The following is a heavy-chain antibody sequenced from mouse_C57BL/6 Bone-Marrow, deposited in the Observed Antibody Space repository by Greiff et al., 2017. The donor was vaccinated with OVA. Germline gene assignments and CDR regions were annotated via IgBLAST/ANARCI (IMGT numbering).Heavy chain of an antibody. V-gene: IGHV5-4*03. CDR1: GFTFSSYA. CDR3: ARSPYGLFAY. CDR2: ISDGGSYT. Sequence: DVKLVESGGGLVKPGGSLKLSCAASGFTFSSYAMSWVRQTPEKRLAWVATISDGGSYTYYPDNVKGRFTISRDNAKNNLYLQMSHLKSEDTAVYYCARSPYGLFAYWGKGTLVTVSA. D-gene: IGHD1-1*02. J-gene: IGHJ3*01.